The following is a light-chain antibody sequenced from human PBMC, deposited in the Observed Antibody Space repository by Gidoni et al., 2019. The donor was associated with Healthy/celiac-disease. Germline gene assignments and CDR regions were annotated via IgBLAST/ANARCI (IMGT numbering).Light chain of an antibody. J-gene: IGLJ2*01. CDR2: DVS. CDR1: SSDVGGYNY. CDR3: SSYTSSSTLV. V-gene: IGLV2-14*03. Sequence: QSPLTPPPSVSGSPGQPITISCTGTSSDVGGYNYVSWYQQHPGKAPKLMIYDVSNRPSGVSNRFSGSKSGNTASLTISGLQAEDEADYYCSSYTSSSTLVFGGGTKLTVL.